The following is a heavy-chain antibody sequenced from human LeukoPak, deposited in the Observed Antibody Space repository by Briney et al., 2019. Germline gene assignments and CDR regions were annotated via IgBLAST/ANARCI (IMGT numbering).Heavy chain of an antibody. J-gene: IGHJ4*02. CDR2: ISGSGGST. D-gene: IGHD5-18*01. CDR3: AKDRAHRYSYGYPYY. V-gene: IGHV3-23*01. CDR1: GFTFSSYA. Sequence: PGGSLRLSCATSGFTFSSYAMSWVRQAPGKGLEWVSAISGSGGSTYYADSVKGRFTISRDNSKNTLYLQMNSLRAEDTAVYYCAKDRAHRYSYGYPYYWGQGTLVTVSS.